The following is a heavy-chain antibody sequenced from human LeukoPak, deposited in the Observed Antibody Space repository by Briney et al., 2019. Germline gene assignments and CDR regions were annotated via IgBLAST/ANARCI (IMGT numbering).Heavy chain of an antibody. CDR2: INKDGSAT. V-gene: IGHV3-43*02. CDR3: ATWAFYHSLDV. J-gene: IGHJ6*02. D-gene: IGHD1-26*01. Sequence: PGGSLRRSCEASGFTFDAYAMHWVRQAPGKGLEGVSLINKDGSATYYADSVKGRFTISRDNSKNSLYLQMNSLRSEDTALYYCATWAFYHSLDVWGQGTTVTVSS. CDR1: GFTFDAYA.